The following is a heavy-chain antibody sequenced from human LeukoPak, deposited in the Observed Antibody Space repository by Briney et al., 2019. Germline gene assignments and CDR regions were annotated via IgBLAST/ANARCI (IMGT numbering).Heavy chain of an antibody. CDR3: ARGRIVVVPAAMAYYYYGMDV. J-gene: IGHJ6*04. CDR1: GGSFSGYY. V-gene: IGHV4-34*01. D-gene: IGHD2-2*01. CDR2: INHSGST. Sequence: SETLSLTCAVYGGSFSGYYWSWIRQPPGKGLEWIGEINHSGSTNYNPSLKSRVTISVDTSKNQFSLKLSSVTAADTAAYYCARGRIVVVPAAMAYYYYGMDVWGKGTTVTVSS.